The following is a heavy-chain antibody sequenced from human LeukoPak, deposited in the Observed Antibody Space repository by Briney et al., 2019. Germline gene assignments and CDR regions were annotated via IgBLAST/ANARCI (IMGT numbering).Heavy chain of an antibody. CDR2: ISAYNGNT. CDR3: ARGDPNYYDSSGTVLGY. D-gene: IGHD3-22*01. Sequence: ASVTVSCKASGYTFTSYGISWVRQAPGQGLEWMGWISAYNGNTNYAQKLQGRVTMTTDTSTSTAYMELRSLRSDDTAVYYCARGDPNYYDSSGTVLGYWGQGTLVTVSS. V-gene: IGHV1-18*01. J-gene: IGHJ4*02. CDR1: GYTFTSYG.